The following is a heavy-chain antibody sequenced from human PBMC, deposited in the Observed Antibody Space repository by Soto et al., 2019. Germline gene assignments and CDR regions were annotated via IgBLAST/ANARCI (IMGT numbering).Heavy chain of an antibody. V-gene: IGHV4-59*01. D-gene: IGHD6-13*01. J-gene: IGHJ4*02. CDR2: VYYTGTT. CDR1: CGSIISYF. CDR3: ARDLAAVPRAFDY. Sequence: SETLSLTCTFSCGSIISYFYIWVRQPPGKGLEWIGSVYYTGTTDYNPSLKSRVTISVDTPKTQFSLNLRSVTAADTAVYYCARDLAAVPRAFDYWGRGTLVTVSS.